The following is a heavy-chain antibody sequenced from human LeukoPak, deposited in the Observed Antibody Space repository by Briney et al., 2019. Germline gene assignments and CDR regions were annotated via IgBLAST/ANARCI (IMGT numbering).Heavy chain of an antibody. J-gene: IGHJ4*02. CDR3: AKFHITGTTPSYFDY. V-gene: IGHV3-30*18. CDR1: GFTFSSYG. D-gene: IGHD1-7*01. Sequence: GRSLRLSCAASGFTFSSYGMHWVRQAPGKGLEWVAVISYDGSNKYYADSVKGRFTISRDNSKNTLYLQMNSLRAEDTAVYYCAKFHITGTTPSYFDYWGQGTLVTVSS. CDR2: ISYDGSNK.